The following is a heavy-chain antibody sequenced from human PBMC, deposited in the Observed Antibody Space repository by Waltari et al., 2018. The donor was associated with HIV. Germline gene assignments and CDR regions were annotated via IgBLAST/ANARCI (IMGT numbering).Heavy chain of an antibody. CDR3: ARGPTAMVTFDS. CDR1: GGSTSGGGYY. D-gene: IGHD5-18*01. CDR2: SHASGRT. J-gene: IGHJ4*02. V-gene: IGHV4-61*02. Sequence: QVQLQESGPGLVKPSQTLSLTCTVSGGSTSGGGYYWSWVRQPAGKGLEWIGRSHASGRTNYNPSLRSRVTISVDASKNQFSLKLTSVTAADTAVYFCARGPTAMVTFDSWGQGTLVTVSS.